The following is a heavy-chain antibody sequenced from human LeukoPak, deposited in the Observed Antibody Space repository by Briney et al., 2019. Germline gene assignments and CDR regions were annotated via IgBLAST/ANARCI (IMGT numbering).Heavy chain of an antibody. D-gene: IGHD2-8*01. CDR3: AKDPDCTSGVCYTFFDY. V-gene: IGHV3-48*04. Sequence: TGGSLRLSCAASGFTFSRYSMNWVRQAPGKGLEWVSYISSSGRTIYYADSVKGRFTITRDNGKKSLYLQMNSLRAEDTAVYYCAKDPDCTSGVCYTFFDYWGQGTLVTVSS. J-gene: IGHJ4*02. CDR1: GFTFSRYS. CDR2: ISSSGRTI.